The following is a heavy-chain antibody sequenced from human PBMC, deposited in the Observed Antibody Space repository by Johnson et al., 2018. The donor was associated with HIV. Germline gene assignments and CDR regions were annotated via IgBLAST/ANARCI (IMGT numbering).Heavy chain of an antibody. V-gene: IGHV3-7*01. D-gene: IGHD3-22*01. CDR2: IKQDGSER. J-gene: IGHJ3*02. CDR3: ARTQRVTMIVVSLGAFDI. CDR1: GFTFSSYA. Sequence: EKLVESGGGVVQPGRSLRLSCAASGFTFSSYAMHWVRQAPGKGLEWVANIKQDGSERYYVDSVKGRFTISRDNAKNSLYLQMNSLRAEDTAVYYCARTQRVTMIVVSLGAFDIWGQGTMVTVSS.